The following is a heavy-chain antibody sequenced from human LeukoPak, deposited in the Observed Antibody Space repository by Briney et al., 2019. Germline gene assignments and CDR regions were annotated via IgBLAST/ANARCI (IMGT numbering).Heavy chain of an antibody. CDR2: IYYSGST. V-gene: IGHV4-39*07. J-gene: IGHJ5*02. D-gene: IGHD3-16*01. Sequence: PSETLSLTCTVSGGSISSDNYYWGWLRQPPGTGLEWLGSIYYSGSTYYNPSLKSRVTISVDTSKNQFSLKLSSVTAADTAVYYCARVISPYYDYVWGTLNWFDPWGQGTLVTVSS. CDR1: GGSISSDNYY. CDR3: ARVISPYYDYVWGTLNWFDP.